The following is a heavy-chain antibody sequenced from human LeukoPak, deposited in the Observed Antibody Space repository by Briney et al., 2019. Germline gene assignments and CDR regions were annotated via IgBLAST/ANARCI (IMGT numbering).Heavy chain of an antibody. CDR1: GFTFSSYA. J-gene: IGHJ4*02. D-gene: IGHD3-3*01. CDR2: ISGSGGST. CDR3: AKDPGNTIFGVVHYFDY. V-gene: IGHV3-23*01. Sequence: PGGSLRLSCAASGFTFSSYAMSWVRQAPGKGLEWVSAISGSGGSTYYADSVKGRFTISRDNSKNTLYLQMNSLRAEDTAVYYCAKDPGNTIFGVVHYFDYWGQGTLVTVSS.